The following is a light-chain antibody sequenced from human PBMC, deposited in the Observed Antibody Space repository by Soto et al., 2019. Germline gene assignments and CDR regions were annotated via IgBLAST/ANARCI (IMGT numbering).Light chain of an antibody. Sequence: QSALTQPASVSGSPGQSITISCTGTSGDVGNYNLVSWYQQHPGKAPKLMIYEVNKWTSVVSNRFSVSKSGNTASLTISGLQAEDEADYYCGSYVGSSTSYVFGTGTKLTVL. CDR3: GSYVGSSTSYV. CDR2: EVN. V-gene: IGLV2-23*02. CDR1: SGDVGNYNL. J-gene: IGLJ1*01.